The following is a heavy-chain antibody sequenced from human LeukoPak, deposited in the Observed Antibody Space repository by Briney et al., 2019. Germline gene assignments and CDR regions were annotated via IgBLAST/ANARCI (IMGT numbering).Heavy chain of an antibody. CDR1: GYTFTSYD. V-gene: IGHV1-8*03. CDR3: AFSSVYGGNLDY. J-gene: IGHJ4*02. Sequence: GASVKVSCKASGYTFTSYDINWVRQATGQGLEWMGWMNPNSGNTGYAQKFQGRVTITRNTSISTAYMELSSLRPEDTAVYYCAFSSVYGGNLDYWGQGTLVTVSS. CDR2: MNPNSGNT. D-gene: IGHD4-23*01.